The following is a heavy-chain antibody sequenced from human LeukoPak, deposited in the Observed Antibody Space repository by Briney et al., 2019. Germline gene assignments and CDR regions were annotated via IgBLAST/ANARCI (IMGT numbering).Heavy chain of an antibody. CDR2: INTDGTST. Sequence: GGSLRLSCAASGFAFSSCWMHWVRQAPGKGLVWVSRINTDGTSTSYADSVKGRFTISRDNAKNTLYLQMNSLRPEDTAIYYCVKGSVAYTGGHFDYWGQGTLVTVSS. CDR3: VKGSVAYTGGHFDY. V-gene: IGHV3-74*01. J-gene: IGHJ4*02. D-gene: IGHD2-15*01. CDR1: GFAFSSCW.